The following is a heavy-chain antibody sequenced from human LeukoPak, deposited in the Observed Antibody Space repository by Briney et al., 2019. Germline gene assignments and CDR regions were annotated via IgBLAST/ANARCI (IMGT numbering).Heavy chain of an antibody. V-gene: IGHV3-23*01. CDR3: ARDKYCSDGNCDGGSKFDY. Sequence: GGSLRLICAACRFTLSSYDVRWVRQAPGKGLEWVSDISDSGGSTYYGDSVKGRFTMSRDNVKNMLYLQMNSLRAEDTAVYYCARDKYCSDGNCDGGSKFDYWGQGTLVTVSS. CDR2: ISDSGGST. J-gene: IGHJ4*02. CDR1: RFTLSSYD. D-gene: IGHD2-15*01.